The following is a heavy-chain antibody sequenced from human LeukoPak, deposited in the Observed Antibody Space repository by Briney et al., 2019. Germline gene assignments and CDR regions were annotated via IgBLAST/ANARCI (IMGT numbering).Heavy chain of an antibody. D-gene: IGHD2-15*01. V-gene: IGHV1-3*01. J-gene: IGHJ6*02. CDR2: INAGNGNT. Sequence: GASVKVSCKASGYTFTSYAMHWVRQAPGQRLEWMGWINAGNGNTKYSQKFQGRVTITRDTSASTAYMGLSSLRSEDTAVYYCARDLRYCSGGSCYSEDYYYYGMDVWGQGTTDTVSS. CDR3: ARDLRYCSGGSCYSEDYYYYGMDV. CDR1: GYTFTSYA.